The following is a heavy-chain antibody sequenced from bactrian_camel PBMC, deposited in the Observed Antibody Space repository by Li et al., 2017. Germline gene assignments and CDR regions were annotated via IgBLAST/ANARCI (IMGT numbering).Heavy chain of an antibody. J-gene: IGHJ4*01. CDR2: FDEDGSS. CDR1: GYTFNSGY. CDR3: ASSQALAACDNPLAYHS. D-gene: IGHD1*01. V-gene: IGHV3S53*01. Sequence: HVQLVESGGDSVQVGGSLRLSCAASGYTFNSGYMGWFRQAPGKEREMVAGFDEDGSSSYKTSVKGRFTISRDNAKSTVYLQMNSLKPEDTAMYYCASSQALAACDNPLAYHSWGQGTQVTVS.